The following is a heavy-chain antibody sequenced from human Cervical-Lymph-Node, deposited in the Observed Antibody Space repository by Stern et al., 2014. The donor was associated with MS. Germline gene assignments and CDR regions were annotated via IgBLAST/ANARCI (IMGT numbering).Heavy chain of an antibody. Sequence: QLQLQESGPGLVKPSETLSLTCTVSGGSLSISSYYWGWIRQTPGKGLEWIGHIYYSGRTNYNPSLKSRVTLSADTSKNQFSLRLSAVTAADTAVYFCARYWVILDAYYYGLDVWGQGTTVTVSS. CDR1: GGSLSISSYY. D-gene: IGHD3-22*01. CDR3: ARYWVILDAYYYGLDV. CDR2: IYYSGRT. V-gene: IGHV4-39*01. J-gene: IGHJ6*02.